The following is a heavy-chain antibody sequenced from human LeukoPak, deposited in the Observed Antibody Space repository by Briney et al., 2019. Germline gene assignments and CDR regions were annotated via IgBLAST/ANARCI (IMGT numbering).Heavy chain of an antibody. D-gene: IGHD2-2*01. J-gene: IGHJ3*02. CDR2: ISGSGGRT. V-gene: IGHV3-23*01. CDR3: AKDYRYCTSTSCYGDDAFDI. Sequence: GGSLRLSCAASGFTFSSYAMSWVRQAPGKGLEWVSAISGSGGRTYYADSVKGRFTISRDNSKNTQYLQMNSLRAEDTAVYYCAKDYRYCTSTSCYGDDAFDIWGQGTMVSVSS. CDR1: GFTFSSYA.